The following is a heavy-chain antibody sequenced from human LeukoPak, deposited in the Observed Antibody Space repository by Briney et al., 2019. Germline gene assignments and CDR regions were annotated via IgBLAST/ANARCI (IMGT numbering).Heavy chain of an antibody. CDR1: GGSISSSSYY. CDR2: IYYSGST. J-gene: IGHJ4*02. Sequence: SETLSLTCTVSGGSISSSSYYWGWIRQPPGKGLEWIGSIYYSGSTYYNPSLKSRVTISVDTSKNQFSLKLSSVTAADTAVYYCARRLEAPLTGLFDYWGQGTLVTVSS. CDR3: ARRLEAPLTGLFDY. V-gene: IGHV4-39*01. D-gene: IGHD3-9*01.